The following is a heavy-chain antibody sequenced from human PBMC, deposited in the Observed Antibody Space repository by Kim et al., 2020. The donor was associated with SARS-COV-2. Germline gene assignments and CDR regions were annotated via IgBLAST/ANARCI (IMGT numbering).Heavy chain of an antibody. D-gene: IGHD4-17*01. V-gene: IGHV3-21*01. CDR3: ARVYYDYGDPYYYYGMDV. Sequence: GGSLRLSCAASGFTFSSYSMNWVRQAPGKGLEWVSSISSSSSYIYYADSVKGRFTISRDNAKNSLYLQMNSLRAEDTAVYYCARVYYDYGDPYYYYGMDVWGQGTTVTVSS. CDR2: ISSSSSYI. CDR1: GFTFSSYS. J-gene: IGHJ6*02.